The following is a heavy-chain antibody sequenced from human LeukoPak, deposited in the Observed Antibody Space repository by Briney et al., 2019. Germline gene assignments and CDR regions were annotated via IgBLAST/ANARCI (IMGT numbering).Heavy chain of an antibody. D-gene: IGHD2-2*01. V-gene: IGHV1-69*01. CDR3: ASGGPDIVVVPAAPTAFDY. J-gene: IGHJ4*02. CDR2: IIPIFGTA. Sequence: SVKVSCKASGGTFISYAISWVRQAPGQGLEWMGGIIPIFGTANYAQKFQGRVTITADESTSTAYMELSSLRPEDTAVYYCASGGPDIVVVPAAPTAFDYWGQGTLVTVSS. CDR1: GGTFISYA.